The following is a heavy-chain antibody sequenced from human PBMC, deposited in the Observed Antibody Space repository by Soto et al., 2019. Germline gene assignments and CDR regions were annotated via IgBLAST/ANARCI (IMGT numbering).Heavy chain of an antibody. J-gene: IGHJ5*02. D-gene: IGHD3-22*01. Sequence: SETLSLTCTASGGSISSGGYYWSWIRQHPGKGLEWIGYIYYSGSTYYNPSLKSRVTISVDTSKNQFSLKLSSVTAADTAVYYCARDTRYRVDSSGQLNTNWFDPWGQGTLVTVSS. CDR2: IYYSGST. CDR1: GGSISSGGYY. V-gene: IGHV4-31*03. CDR3: ARDTRYRVDSSGQLNTNWFDP.